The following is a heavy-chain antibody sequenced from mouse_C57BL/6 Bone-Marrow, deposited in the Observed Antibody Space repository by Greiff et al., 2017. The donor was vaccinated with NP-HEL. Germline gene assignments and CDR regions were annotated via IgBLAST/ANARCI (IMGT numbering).Heavy chain of an antibody. Sequence: EVQGVESGGGLVQPKGSLKLSCAASGFSFNTYAMNWVRQAPGKGLEWVARIRSKSNNYATYYADSVKDRFTISRDDSESMLYLQMNNLKTEDTAMYYCVRPRGAAWFAYWGQGTLVTVSA. CDR3: VRPRGAAWFAY. CDR2: IRSKSNNYAT. V-gene: IGHV10-1*01. CDR1: GFSFNTYA. J-gene: IGHJ3*01.